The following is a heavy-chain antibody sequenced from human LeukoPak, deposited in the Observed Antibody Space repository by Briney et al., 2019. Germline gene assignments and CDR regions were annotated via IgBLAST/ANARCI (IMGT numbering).Heavy chain of an antibody. V-gene: IGHV1-3*01. CDR3: ARGQSCSSTSCHFTTYYYMDV. CDR1: GYTFTSYA. CDR2: INAGNGNT. D-gene: IGHD2-2*01. J-gene: IGHJ6*03. Sequence: AASVKVSCKASGYTFTSYAMHWVRQAPGQRLEWMGWINAGNGNTKYSQKFQGRVTITRDTSASTAYMELSRLRSDDTAVYYCARGQSCSSTSCHFTTYYYMDVWGKGTTVTVSS.